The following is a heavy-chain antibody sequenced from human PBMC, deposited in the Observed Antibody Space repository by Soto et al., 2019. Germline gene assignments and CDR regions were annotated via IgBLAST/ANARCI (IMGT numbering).Heavy chain of an antibody. CDR3: ARGDCGSTSCPGKLGI. Sequence: QVQLQESGPGLVKPSQTLSLTCTVSGGSISSGGYYWTWIRQHPGKGLEWIGYIYYSGSTYYNPSLKNRVTISVDTSKNQFSLRLSSVTAADTAVYYCARGDCGSTSCPGKLGIWGQGTMVTVSS. V-gene: IGHV4-31*03. CDR2: IYYSGST. J-gene: IGHJ3*02. CDR1: GGSISSGGYY. D-gene: IGHD2-2*01.